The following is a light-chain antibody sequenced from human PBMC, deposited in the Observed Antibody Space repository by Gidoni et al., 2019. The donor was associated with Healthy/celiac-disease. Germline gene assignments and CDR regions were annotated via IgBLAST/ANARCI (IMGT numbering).Light chain of an antibody. CDR1: KLGDKY. V-gene: IGLV3-1*01. CDR2: QDS. J-gene: IGLJ2*01. Sequence: SYELTQPPSASVSPGQTASITCPGDKLGDKYACWYQQKPGQSPVLVIYQDSKRPSGIPERFSGSNSGNTATLTISGTQAMDEADYYCQAWDSSSHVVFGGGTKLTVL. CDR3: QAWDSSSHVV.